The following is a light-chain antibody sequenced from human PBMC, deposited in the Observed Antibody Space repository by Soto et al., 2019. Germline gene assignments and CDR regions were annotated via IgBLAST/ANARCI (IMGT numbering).Light chain of an antibody. J-gene: IGKJ4*01. CDR1: QTVGIN. CDR2: GAS. CDR3: QQYNDWPLT. Sequence: EIVMPQSPATLSVSPGERATLSCRASQTVGINLAWYQQKLGQAPRLLIYGASTRATAIPARFSGSGSGTEFSLTISSLQSEDFAVYYCQQYNDWPLTFGGGTKVEIK. V-gene: IGKV3-15*01.